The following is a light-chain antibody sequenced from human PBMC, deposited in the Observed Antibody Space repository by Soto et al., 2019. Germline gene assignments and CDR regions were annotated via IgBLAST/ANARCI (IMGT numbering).Light chain of an antibody. J-gene: IGLJ2*01. CDR2: DVS. V-gene: IGLV2-14*01. Sequence: QSALTQPASVSGSPGQSITISCTGTSSDIGAYDYVSWYQQHPGKAPKLMIHDVSSRPSGVSNRFSGSKSGNTASLTISGLQAEDEADYYCSSSTSSSTLVVFGGGTKVTVL. CDR3: SSSTSSSTLVV. CDR1: SSDIGAYDY.